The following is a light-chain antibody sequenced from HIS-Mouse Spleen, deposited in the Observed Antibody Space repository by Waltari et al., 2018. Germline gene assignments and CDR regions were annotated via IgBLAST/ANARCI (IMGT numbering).Light chain of an antibody. CDR3: QAWDSSTAV. CDR1: KLGDNY. CDR2: QDR. Sequence: SYELTQPPSVSVSPGQTASITCSGDKLGDNYACWYQQKPGQSPVLVIYQDRKRPSGIPERFSGSNSGNTATLTISGTQAMDEADYYCQAWDSSTAVFGTGTKVTVL. V-gene: IGLV3-1*01. J-gene: IGLJ1*01.